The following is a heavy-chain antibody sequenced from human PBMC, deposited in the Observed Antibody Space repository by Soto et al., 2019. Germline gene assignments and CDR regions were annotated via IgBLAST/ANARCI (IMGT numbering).Heavy chain of an antibody. CDR1: GFTSRGFW. Sequence: EGQLVQSGGGLVQPGGSLRLSCVGSGFTSRGFWMGWVRQGPGNGLAWVANIKEDATQKTYVASVRGRFTISRDTATISLYLQMTSLRAEDTAVYYCTRDQFWGPGPLVTVAS. CDR2: IKEDATQK. J-gene: IGHJ4*02. CDR3: TRDQF. V-gene: IGHV3-7*03.